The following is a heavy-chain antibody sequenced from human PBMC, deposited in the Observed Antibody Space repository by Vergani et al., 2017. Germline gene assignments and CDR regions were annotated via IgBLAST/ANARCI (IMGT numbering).Heavy chain of an antibody. D-gene: IGHD4-17*01. V-gene: IGHV3-48*01. Sequence: EVQLVESGGGLVQPGGSLRLSCAASGFTFSSYSMNWVRQAPGKGLEWGSYISSSSSTIYYADSVKGRFTISRDNAKNSLYLQMNSLRAEDTAVYYCARGPLSRYGDYGRYFDYWGQGTLVTVSS. CDR3: ARGPLSRYGDYGRYFDY. CDR1: GFTFSSYS. CDR2: ISSSSSTI. J-gene: IGHJ4*02.